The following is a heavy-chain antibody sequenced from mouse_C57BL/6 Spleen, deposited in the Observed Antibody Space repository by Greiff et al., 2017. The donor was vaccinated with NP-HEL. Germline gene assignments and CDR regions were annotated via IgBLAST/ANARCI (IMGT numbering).Heavy chain of an antibody. J-gene: IGHJ2*01. V-gene: IGHV1-26*01. CDR1: GYTFTDYY. CDR3: ASAITTVVEYYFDY. Sequence: EVQLQQSGPELVKPGASVKISCKASGYTFTDYYMNWVKQSHGKSLEWIGDINPNNGGTSYNQKFKGKATLTVDKSSSTAYMELRSLTSEDSAVYYCASAITTVVEYYFDYWGQGTTLTVSS. CDR2: INPNNGGT. D-gene: IGHD1-1*01.